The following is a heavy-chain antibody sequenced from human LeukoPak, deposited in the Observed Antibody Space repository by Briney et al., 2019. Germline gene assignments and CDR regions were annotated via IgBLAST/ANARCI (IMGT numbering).Heavy chain of an antibody. V-gene: IGHV1-2*06. CDR2: INPNSGGT. CDR1: GYTFTGYY. J-gene: IGHJ4*02. CDR3: ARDTTMVRGVIKRARFDY. Sequence: ASVKVSCKASGYTFTGYYMHWVRQAPGQGLEWMGRINPNSGGTNYAQKFRGRVTMTRDTSISTAYMELSRLRSDDTAVYYCARDTTMVRGVIKRARFDYWGQGTLVTVSS. D-gene: IGHD3-10*01.